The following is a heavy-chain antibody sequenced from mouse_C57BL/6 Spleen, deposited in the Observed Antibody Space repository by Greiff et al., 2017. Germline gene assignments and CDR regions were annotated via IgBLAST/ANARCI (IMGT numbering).Heavy chain of an antibody. J-gene: IGHJ1*03. V-gene: IGHV1-72*01. CDR1: GYTFTSYW. Sequence: QVQLQQPGAELVKPGASVKLSCKASGYTFTSYWMHWVKQRPGRGLEWIGRIDPNSGGTKYNEKFKSKATLTVDKPSSTAYMQLSSLTSEDSAVYDCARDYGSSYSYWYFDVWGTGTTVTVSS. CDR3: ARDYGSSYSYWYFDV. D-gene: IGHD1-1*01. CDR2: IDPNSGGT.